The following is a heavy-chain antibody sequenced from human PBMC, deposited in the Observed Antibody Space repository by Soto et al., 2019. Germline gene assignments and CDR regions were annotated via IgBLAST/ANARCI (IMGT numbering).Heavy chain of an antibody. CDR1: GYSFPSHW. CDR3: ARPVDSSGWFDY. V-gene: IGHV5-51*01. CDR2: IWPGDSDT. D-gene: IGHD3-22*01. Sequence: PGESLKISCKGSGYSFPSHWIGRVRQMPGKGLEYMGIIWPGDSDTRYSPSFQGQVTISADKSTSTAYLQWSSLKASDTAMYYCARPVDSSGWFDYWGQGTQVTVSS. J-gene: IGHJ5*01.